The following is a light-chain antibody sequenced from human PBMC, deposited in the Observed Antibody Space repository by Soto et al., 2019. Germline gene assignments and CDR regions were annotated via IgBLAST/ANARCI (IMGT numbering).Light chain of an antibody. CDR2: DDH. V-gene: IGLV1-51*01. CDR3: GTWESSLSAGM. J-gene: IGLJ3*02. Sequence: QPVLTQPPSVSAAPGQKVTISCSGSSSNIGNNYVSWYQQVPGAAPKLLIYDDHKRPSGIPDRFSASKSGTTATLDITGLQTGDEADYYCGTWESSLSAGMFGGGTKLTVL. CDR1: SSNIGNNY.